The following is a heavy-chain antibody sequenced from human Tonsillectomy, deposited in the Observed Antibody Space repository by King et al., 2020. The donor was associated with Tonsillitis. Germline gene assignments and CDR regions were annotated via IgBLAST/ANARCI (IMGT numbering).Heavy chain of an antibody. J-gene: IGHJ3*02. Sequence: VQLVESGGGLVKPGGSLRLSCAASGFTFSSYSMNWVRQAPGKGLEWVSSISSSSSYIYYADSVKGRFTISRDNAKNSLYLQMNSLRAEDTAVYYCAREVDIVVVPPATAFDIWGRGTMVTVSS. D-gene: IGHD2-2*01. CDR3: AREVDIVVVPPATAFDI. V-gene: IGHV3-21*01. CDR2: ISSSSSYI. CDR1: GFTFSSYS.